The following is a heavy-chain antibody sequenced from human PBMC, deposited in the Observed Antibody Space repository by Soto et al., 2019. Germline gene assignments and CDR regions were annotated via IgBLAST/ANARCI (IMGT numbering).Heavy chain of an antibody. CDR2: ISYDGDYR. J-gene: IGHJ6*02. CDR3: AKKSPYFGAVDV. CDR1: GFTFSSYG. Sequence: QVQLVESGGGVVQPGRSLRLSCAASGFTFSSYGMHWVRQAPGKGLEWVALISYDGDYRYYADSVKGRFTISRDNTKNTVVLQMKCLRTEDTALYYCAKKSPYFGAVDVWGLGTPVTVSS. D-gene: IGHD1-26*01. V-gene: IGHV3-30*18.